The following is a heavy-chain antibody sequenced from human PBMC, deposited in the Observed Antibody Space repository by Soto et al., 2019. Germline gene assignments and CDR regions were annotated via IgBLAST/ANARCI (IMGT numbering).Heavy chain of an antibody. V-gene: IGHV4-4*07. Sequence: KTSETLSLTCTVSGGSISSYYWSWIRQPAGKGLEWIGRIYTSGSTNYNPSLKSRVTMSVDTSKNQFSLKLSSVTAADTAVYYCARDANHLSIAVPFPTLGAFDIWGQGTMVTVSS. D-gene: IGHD6-6*01. CDR3: ARDANHLSIAVPFPTLGAFDI. J-gene: IGHJ3*02. CDR1: GGSISSYY. CDR2: IYTSGST.